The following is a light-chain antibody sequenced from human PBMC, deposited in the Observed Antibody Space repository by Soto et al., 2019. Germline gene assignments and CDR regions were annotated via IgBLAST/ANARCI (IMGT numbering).Light chain of an antibody. J-gene: IGLJ1*01. CDR1: SSDVGGYNY. CDR2: DVS. CDR3: CSSAGSYFYV. V-gene: IGLV2-11*01. Sequence: QSVLTQPRSVCGSPGQSVTISCTGTSSDVGGYNYVSWYQQHPGKAPKLMIYDVSKRPSGVPDRFSGSKSGNTASLTISGLQAEDEAAYYSCSSAGSYFYVFG.